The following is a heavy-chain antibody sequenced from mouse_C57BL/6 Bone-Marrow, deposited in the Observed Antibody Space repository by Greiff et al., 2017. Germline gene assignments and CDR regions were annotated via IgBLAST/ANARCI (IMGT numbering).Heavy chain of an antibody. D-gene: IGHD2-1*01. J-gene: IGHJ2*01. CDR1: GYTFTGYW. Sequence: QVQLQQSGAELMKPGASVKLSCTATGYTFTGYWIAWVKQRPGHGLEWIGEILPGSGSTYYTEKFKGPATFTADTSSNTAYMQLSSLTTEDSAIYDCARGYYGNSYYFDYWGQGTTLTVSS. CDR3: ARGYYGNSYYFDY. CDR2: ILPGSGST. V-gene: IGHV1-9*01.